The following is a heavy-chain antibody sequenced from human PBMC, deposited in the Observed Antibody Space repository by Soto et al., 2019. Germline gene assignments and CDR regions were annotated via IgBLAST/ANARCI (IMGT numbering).Heavy chain of an antibody. CDR1: GYDLTNYF. CDR3: VREKSPGLLEY. Sequence: SSVKVSCKASGYDLTNYFMHWVRQAPGQGLEWMGFITPDSHTGYPEKFLGRVTVTRDTSTSTVYMELRSLRFEDTAVYYCVREKSPGLLEYWGQGTLVTVSS. CDR2: ITPDSHT. J-gene: IGHJ4*02. V-gene: IGHV1-46*01.